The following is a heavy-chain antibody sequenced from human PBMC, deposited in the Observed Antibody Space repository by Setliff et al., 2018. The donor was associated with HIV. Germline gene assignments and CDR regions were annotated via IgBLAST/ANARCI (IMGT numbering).Heavy chain of an antibody. CDR3: ARVDVGTVFEY. J-gene: IGHJ4*02. V-gene: IGHV4-4*08. CDR1: GGSISNFY. D-gene: IGHD1-1*01. Sequence: SETLSLTCSVSGGSISNFYWSWIRQPPGKGLEWIGYIYTSGSTNYNPSLKSRITISVDTSKNQFSLNLSSVTAADTAAYYCARVDVGTVFEYWGQGTLVTVSS. CDR2: IYTSGST.